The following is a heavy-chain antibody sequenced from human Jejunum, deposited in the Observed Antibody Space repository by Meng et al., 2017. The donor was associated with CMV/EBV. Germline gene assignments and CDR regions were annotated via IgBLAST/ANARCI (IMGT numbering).Heavy chain of an antibody. Sequence: QLQSQASGPGLVTPSQTLSSTCTVSCATLSSALPFWGCIRPAPGKGLEWIATIHYTETTHYNPSLKSRITISVDTSKNQISLKVNSVTAADTAMYYCAADISTAWFYYWGQGTLVTVSS. D-gene: IGHD2-2*01. J-gene: IGHJ4*02. CDR3: AADISTAWFYY. V-gene: IGHV4-39*07. CDR1: CATLSSALPF. CDR2: IHYTETT.